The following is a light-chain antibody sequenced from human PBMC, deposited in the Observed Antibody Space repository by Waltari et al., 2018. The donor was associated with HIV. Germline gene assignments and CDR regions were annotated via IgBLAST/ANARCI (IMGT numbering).Light chain of an antibody. V-gene: IGKV3-20*01. CDR1: QSVTSGF. Sequence: EIVLTQSPGTLSLSPGDRATLSCRASQSVTSGFLACYQPKRGQAPTLLMSGASSRAKGIPDRFSGGGSGTDFTLTISRLEPEDFAVYHCQQYGSSPYTFGQGTRLEIK. CDR2: GAS. J-gene: IGKJ2*01. CDR3: QQYGSSPYT.